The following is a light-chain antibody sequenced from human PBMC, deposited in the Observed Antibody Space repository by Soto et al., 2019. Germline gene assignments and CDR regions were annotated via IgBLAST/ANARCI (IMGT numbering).Light chain of an antibody. CDR2: DAT. V-gene: IGKV3-11*01. J-gene: IGKJ4*01. CDR3: QQRKTWPPLT. Sequence: EVVLTQSPATLSLSPGESATLSCRASQSVDIYLAWYQQKPGQAPRLIIYDATNRATGIPARFSGSGSGTDFSLTIRSLEPEDFAVYYCQQRKTWPPLTFGGGTKVEIK. CDR1: QSVDIY.